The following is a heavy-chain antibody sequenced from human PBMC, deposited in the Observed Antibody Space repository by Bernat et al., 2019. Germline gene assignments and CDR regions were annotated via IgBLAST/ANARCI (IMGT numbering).Heavy chain of an antibody. Sequence: QVQLVESGGGVVQPGRSLRLSCAASGFTFSSYGMHWVRQAPGKGLEWVAVISYDGSNKYYADSVKGRFTISRDNSKNTLYLQMNSLRAEDTAVYYCAGQHGSGSYYNYYYGMDVWGQGTTVTVSS. V-gene: IGHV3-30*03. D-gene: IGHD3-10*01. CDR1: GFTFSSYG. J-gene: IGHJ6*02. CDR3: AGQHGSGSYYNYYYGMDV. CDR2: ISYDGSNK.